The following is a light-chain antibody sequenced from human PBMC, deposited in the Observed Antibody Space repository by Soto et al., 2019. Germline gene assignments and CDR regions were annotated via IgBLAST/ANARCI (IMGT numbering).Light chain of an antibody. Sequence: EIVLTQSPSTLSLSPGERTTLSCRASPSVSSIYLAWYQQKPGQAPRLLIYGASSRATGIPDRFSGSGSGTDFTLTISRLEPEDFAVYSCQQYGSSPDTFGQGTKLEIK. CDR2: GAS. CDR1: PSVSSIY. J-gene: IGKJ2*01. V-gene: IGKV3-20*01. CDR3: QQYGSSPDT.